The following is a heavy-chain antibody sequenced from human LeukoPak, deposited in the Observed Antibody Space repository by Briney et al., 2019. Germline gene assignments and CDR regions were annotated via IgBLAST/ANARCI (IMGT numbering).Heavy chain of an antibody. D-gene: IGHD6-13*01. J-gene: IGHJ4*02. CDR2: IKQDGSDK. CDR3: AKAQHSSIWGYFDY. Sequence: GGSLRLSCAASGFTFSSYWMSWVRQAPGKGLEWVANIKQDGSDKYYVDSVKGRFTISRDNAKNSLSLQMNSLRAEVTAVFYCAKAQHSSIWGYFDYWGQGTLVTVSS. V-gene: IGHV3-7*03. CDR1: GFTFSSYW.